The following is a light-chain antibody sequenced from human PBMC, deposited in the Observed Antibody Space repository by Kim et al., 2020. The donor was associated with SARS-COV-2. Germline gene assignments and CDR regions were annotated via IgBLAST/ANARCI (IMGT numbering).Light chain of an antibody. CDR2: GAS. J-gene: IGKJ2*01. CDR3: QQFRGSPYT. Sequence: EIVLTQSPGTLSLSPGERATLSCRASESVSSNYFAWYQQKPGQAPRLLIYGASSRATGIPDRFTGSGSGTDFTLTISRLEPEDFAVYYCQQFRGSPYTFGQGTKLEI. V-gene: IGKV3-20*01. CDR1: ESVSSNY.